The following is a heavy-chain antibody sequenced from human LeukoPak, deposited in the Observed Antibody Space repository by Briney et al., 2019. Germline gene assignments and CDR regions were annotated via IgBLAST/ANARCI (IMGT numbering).Heavy chain of an antibody. D-gene: IGHD3-3*01. Sequence: SETLSLTCAVDGGSFSGYYWSWIRQPPGRGLEWIGEINHSGSPNYNPSLKSRVTISVDASKNQFSLKLSSVTAADTAVYYCARGRKERVVRQRLYDYWGQGTLVTVSS. J-gene: IGHJ4*02. CDR1: GGSFSGYY. V-gene: IGHV4-34*01. CDR3: ARGRKERVVRQRLYDY. CDR2: INHSGSP.